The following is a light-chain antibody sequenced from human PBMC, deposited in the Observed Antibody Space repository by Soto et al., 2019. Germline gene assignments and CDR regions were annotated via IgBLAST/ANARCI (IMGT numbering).Light chain of an antibody. CDR2: DAS. CDR1: QSVSSS. J-gene: IGKJ5*01. V-gene: IGKV3-11*01. Sequence: DIVLTQSPATLSLSPGERATLSCRASQSVSSSLAWYQQKPGQAPRLLIYDASNKATGIPARFSGSGSGTDFTLTISSLEPEDFAVYYCQQYGSSPPITFGQGTRLEI. CDR3: QQYGSSPPIT.